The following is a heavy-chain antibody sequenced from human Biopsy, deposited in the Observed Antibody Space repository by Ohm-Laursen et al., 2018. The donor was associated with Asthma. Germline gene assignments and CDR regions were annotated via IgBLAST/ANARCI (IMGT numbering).Heavy chain of an antibody. J-gene: IGHJ4*02. CDR1: GFAVSRDH. Sequence: GSLRLSCAAPGFAVSRDHMFWVRQAPGKGLEWVSVIYSGGTSHTADSVRGRFTISRDYSKNTLYLQMHSRRAEDTAVYYCARGDSSNWSHYYFDYWGQGTLVTVSS. D-gene: IGHD3-22*01. CDR2: IYSGGTS. V-gene: IGHV3-53*01. CDR3: ARGDSSNWSHYYFDY.